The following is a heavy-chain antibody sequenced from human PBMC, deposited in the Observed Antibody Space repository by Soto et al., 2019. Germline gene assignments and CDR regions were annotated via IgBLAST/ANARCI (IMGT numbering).Heavy chain of an antibody. D-gene: IGHD3-16*01. CDR2: ITQSGDRA. V-gene: IGHV3-23*01. CDR1: GLXFXNXV. Sequence: EVQLLESGGDLVQPGGSLRXSCVXXGLXFXNXVMSWVRQAPGKGLEWVSSITQSGDRADYADSVKGRFFISRDNSKTALFLQMNTLRAEDTALYYCVKGGTTTIRPPTRRLDPWGQGTLVTVSS. CDR3: VKGGTTTIRPPTRRLDP. J-gene: IGHJ5*02.